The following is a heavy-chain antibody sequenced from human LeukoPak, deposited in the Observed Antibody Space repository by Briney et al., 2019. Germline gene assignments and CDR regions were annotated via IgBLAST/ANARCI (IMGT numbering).Heavy chain of an antibody. CDR2: IYYSGST. J-gene: IGHJ4*02. CDR3: ARGLDSGWYYFDY. Sequence: KPSETLSLTCTVSGGSISDSYWSWIRQPPGKGLEWVGYIYYSGSTNYNPSLKSRVTISVDTSKNQFSLKLSSVTAADTAVYYCARGLDSGWYYFDYWGQGTLVTVSS. CDR1: GGSISDSY. V-gene: IGHV4-59*01. D-gene: IGHD6-19*01.